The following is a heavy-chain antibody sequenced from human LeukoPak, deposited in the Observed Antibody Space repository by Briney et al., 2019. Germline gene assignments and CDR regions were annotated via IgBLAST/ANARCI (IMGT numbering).Heavy chain of an antibody. V-gene: IGHV3-30*02. CDR2: IRYDGSNK. Sequence: PGGSLRLSCAASGFTFSSYGMHWVRQAPGKGLEWVAFIRYDGSNKYYADSVKGRFTISRDNSKNTLYLQMNSLRAEDTAVYYCAKERSSDYAFDIWGQGTMVTVSS. CDR3: AKERSSDYAFDI. CDR1: GFTFSSYG. J-gene: IGHJ3*02. D-gene: IGHD6-13*01.